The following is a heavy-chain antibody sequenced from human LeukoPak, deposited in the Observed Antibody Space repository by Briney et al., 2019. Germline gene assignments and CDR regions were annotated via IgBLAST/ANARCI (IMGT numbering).Heavy chain of an antibody. D-gene: IGHD3-22*01. J-gene: IGHJ4*02. CDR1: GFTFSSYA. Sequence: GGSLRLSCAASGFTFSSYAMSWVRQAPGRGLEWVSAISGSGGSTYYADSVKGRFTISRDNSKNTLYLQMNSLRAEDTAVYYCAKLPLYYDSSHDYWGQGTLVTVSS. CDR3: AKLPLYYDSSHDY. V-gene: IGHV3-23*01. CDR2: ISGSGGST.